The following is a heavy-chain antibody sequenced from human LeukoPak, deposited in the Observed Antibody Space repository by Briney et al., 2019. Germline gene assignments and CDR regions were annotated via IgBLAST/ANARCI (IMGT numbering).Heavy chain of an antibody. J-gene: IGHJ5*02. CDR1: GGSISSYY. CDR3: ARHPPMVRGVMSPFDP. CDR2: IYYSGST. Sequence: PSETLSLTCTVSGGSISSYYWSWIRQPPGKGLEWIGYIYYSGSTNYNPSLKSRVPISVDPSKNQFSLKLSSVTAADTAVYYCARHPPMVRGVMSPFDPWGQGTLVTVSS. D-gene: IGHD3-10*01. V-gene: IGHV4-59*08.